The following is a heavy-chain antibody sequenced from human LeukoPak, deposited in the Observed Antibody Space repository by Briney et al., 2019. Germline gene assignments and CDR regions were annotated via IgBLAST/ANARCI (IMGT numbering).Heavy chain of an antibody. J-gene: IGHJ3*02. D-gene: IGHD3-22*01. CDR3: AREKVVMGAFDI. Sequence: SETLSLTCTVSGGSISSGDYYWSWIRQPPGKGLEWIWYIYYSGSTYYNPSLKSRVTISVDTSKNQFSLKLSSVTAADTAVYYCAREKVVMGAFDIWGQGTMVTVSS. V-gene: IGHV4-30-4*01. CDR2: IYYSGST. CDR1: GGSISSGDYY.